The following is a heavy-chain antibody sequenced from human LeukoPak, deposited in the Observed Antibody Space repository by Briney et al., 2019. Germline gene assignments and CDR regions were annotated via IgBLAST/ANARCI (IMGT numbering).Heavy chain of an antibody. CDR3: ARAHNRIAAAGTDFDY. CDR2: TYYSGST. J-gene: IGHJ4*02. Sequence: SETLSLTCTVSGGSISSSSYYWGWIRQPPGKVREWIGNTYYSGSTYYNPSLKSRVTISVDTSKNQFSLKLSSVTAADTAVYYCARAHNRIAAAGTDFDYWGQGTLVTVSS. CDR1: GGSISSSSYY. D-gene: IGHD6-13*01. V-gene: IGHV4-39*07.